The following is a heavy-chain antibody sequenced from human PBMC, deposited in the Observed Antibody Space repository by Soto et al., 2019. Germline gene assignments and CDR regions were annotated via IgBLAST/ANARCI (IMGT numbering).Heavy chain of an antibody. CDR2: IYYSGST. CDR3: AGGGTYYYGSGNTNWFDP. V-gene: IGHV4-39*01. D-gene: IGHD3-10*01. CDR1: GGSISSSSYY. J-gene: IGHJ5*02. Sequence: SETLSLTCTVSGGSISSSSYYWGWIRQPPGKGLEWIGSIYYSGSTYYNPSLKSRVTISVDTSKNQFSLKLSSVTAADTAVYYCAGGGTYYYGSGNTNWFDPWGQGTLVTVSS.